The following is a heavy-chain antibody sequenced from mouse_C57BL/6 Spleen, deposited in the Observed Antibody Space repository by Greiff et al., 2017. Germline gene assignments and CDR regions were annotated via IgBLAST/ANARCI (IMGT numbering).Heavy chain of an antibody. CDR3: ARAGLRPYYYAMDY. V-gene: IGHV5-17*01. CDR1: GFTFSDYG. CDR2: ISSGSSTI. D-gene: IGHD2-2*01. J-gene: IGHJ4*01. Sequence: EVKLMESGGGLVKPGGSLKLSCAASGFTFSDYGMHWVRQAPEKGLEWVAYISSGSSTIYYADTVKGRFTIFRDNAKNTLFLQMTSLRSEDTAMYYCARAGLRPYYYAMDYWGQGTSVTVSS.